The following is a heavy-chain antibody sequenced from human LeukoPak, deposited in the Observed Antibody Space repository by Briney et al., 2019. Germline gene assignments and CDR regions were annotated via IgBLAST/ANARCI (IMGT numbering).Heavy chain of an antibody. CDR2: IWYDGSNK. V-gene: IGHV3-33*06. Sequence: GRSLRLSCAAPGFTFSSYGMRWVRQAPGKGLGWVAVIWYDGSNKYYADSVKGRFTISRDNSKNTLYLQMNSLRAEDTAVYYCAKDFEEFPGEGFDIWGQGTMVTVSS. CDR1: GFTFSSYG. CDR3: AKDFEEFPGEGFDI. J-gene: IGHJ3*02. D-gene: IGHD3-10*01.